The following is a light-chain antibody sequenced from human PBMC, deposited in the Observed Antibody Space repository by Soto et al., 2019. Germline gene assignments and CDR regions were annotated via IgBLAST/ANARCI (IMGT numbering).Light chain of an antibody. CDR2: EVS. CDR3: SSLTTRFTYV. Sequence: QSVLTQPASVSGSPGQSGAISCSGTSSDVGAYNYVSWYQQHPGKAPKLLLSEVSNRPSGVSDRFFGSKSGNTASLTISGLQAEDEADYYCSSLTTRFTYVFGTGTKVTVL. J-gene: IGLJ1*01. V-gene: IGLV2-14*01. CDR1: SSDVGAYNY.